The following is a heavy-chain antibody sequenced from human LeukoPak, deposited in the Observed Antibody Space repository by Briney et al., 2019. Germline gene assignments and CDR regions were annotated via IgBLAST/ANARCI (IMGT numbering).Heavy chain of an antibody. CDR1: GYIFTGYY. J-gene: IGHJ4*02. V-gene: IGHV1-2*02. CDR2: INPDNDDT. D-gene: IGHD3-22*01. Sequence: ASVNVSCTASGYIFTGYYMHWVRQAPGQGLEWMGWINPDNDDTSYTQMLQARVTMTRYTSISTAYMEVSSLRSDDTAVYYCARAMGGDNSGYRPFDYRGQGTLVTVSS. CDR3: ARAMGGDNSGYRPFDY.